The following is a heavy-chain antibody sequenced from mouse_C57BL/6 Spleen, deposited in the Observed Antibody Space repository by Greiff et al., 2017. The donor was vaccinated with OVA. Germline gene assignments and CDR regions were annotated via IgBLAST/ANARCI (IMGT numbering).Heavy chain of an antibody. CDR2: INPNNGGT. V-gene: IGHV1-18*01. Sequence: VQLQQSGPELVKPGASVKIPCKASGYTFTDYNMDWVKQSHGKSLEWIGDINPNNGGTIYNQKFKGKATLTVDKSSSTAYMELRSLTSEDTAVYYCARSDSSGSPFAYWGQGTLVTVSA. CDR3: ARSDSSGSPFAY. CDR1: GYTFTDYN. J-gene: IGHJ3*01. D-gene: IGHD3-2*02.